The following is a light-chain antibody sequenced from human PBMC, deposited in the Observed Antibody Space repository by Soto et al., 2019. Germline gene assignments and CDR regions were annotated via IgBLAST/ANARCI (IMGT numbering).Light chain of an antibody. CDR3: CSYASSSSYV. CDR1: SSDVGSYNL. Sequence: QPVLTQPASVSGSPGQSITISCTGTSSDVGSYNLVSWYQQHPGKAPKLMINEGSQRPSGVSNRFSGSKSGNTASLTISGLQAEDEADYYCCSYASSSSYVFGTGTKVTVL. V-gene: IGLV2-23*01. CDR2: EGS. J-gene: IGLJ1*01.